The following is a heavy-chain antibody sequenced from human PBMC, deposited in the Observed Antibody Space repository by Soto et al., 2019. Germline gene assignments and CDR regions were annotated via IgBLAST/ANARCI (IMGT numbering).Heavy chain of an antibody. CDR1: GYTFTNYG. Sequence: QVQLVQSGAEVKKPGASVKVSCKASGYTFTNYGISWVRQAPGQGLEWMGWISANNGNTNYEQKLQGRVTMTTDTSMSTDYMELRSLRSDDTSVYYWARARGSYALDYWGQGTLVTVSS. D-gene: IGHD1-26*01. J-gene: IGHJ4*02. V-gene: IGHV1-18*01. CDR3: ARARGSYALDY. CDR2: ISANNGNT.